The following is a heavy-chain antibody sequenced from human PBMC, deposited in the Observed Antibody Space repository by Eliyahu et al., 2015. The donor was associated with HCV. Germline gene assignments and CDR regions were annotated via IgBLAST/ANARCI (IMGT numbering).Heavy chain of an antibody. V-gene: IGHV3-7*04. CDR3: ARAYYDFWSGYSCPRY. D-gene: IGHD3-3*01. Sequence: EVQLVESGGGLVQPGGSLRLSCAASGFTFSSYWMSWVRQAPGKGLEWGGQQKAGGKGENYGDSVKGRFTISRDNAKNSLYLQMNSLRAEDTAVYYCARAYYDFWSGYSCPRYWGQGTLVTVSS. CDR2: KAGGKGE. J-gene: IGHJ4*02. CDR1: GFTFSSYW.